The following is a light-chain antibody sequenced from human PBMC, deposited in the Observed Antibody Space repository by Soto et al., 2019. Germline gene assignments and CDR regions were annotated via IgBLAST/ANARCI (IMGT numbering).Light chain of an antibody. Sequence: EIVLTQSPGTLSLSPGDRATLSCRASQSVSGNYVAWYQQKPGQAPRLLMYGASSRASGIPGRFSGSGSGTDFTLTISSLEAEDFAVYYCQQYNSSPLTFGGGTKVDIK. CDR1: QSVSGNY. CDR2: GAS. V-gene: IGKV3-20*01. J-gene: IGKJ4*01. CDR3: QQYNSSPLT.